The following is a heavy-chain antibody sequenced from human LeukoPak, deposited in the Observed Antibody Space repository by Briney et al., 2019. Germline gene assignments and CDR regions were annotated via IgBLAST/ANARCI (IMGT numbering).Heavy chain of an antibody. V-gene: IGHV3-23*01. D-gene: IGHD5-18*01. J-gene: IGHJ4*02. CDR2: VDYSADST. CDR1: GFTLSSYE. CDR3: AKDPSHSYGYSDY. Sequence: PGGSLRLSCTVSGFTLSSYEMSWIRQAPGKGLEWVSSVDYSADSTHYADSVMGRFTISRDNSKNTLYLQMNSLRAEDTAVYYCAKDPSHSYGYSDYWGQGTLVTVPS.